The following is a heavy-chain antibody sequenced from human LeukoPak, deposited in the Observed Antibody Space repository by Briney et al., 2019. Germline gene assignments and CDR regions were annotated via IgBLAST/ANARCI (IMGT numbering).Heavy chain of an antibody. V-gene: IGHV4-61*02. D-gene: IGHD3-16*01. CDR2: IYTSGST. J-gene: IGHJ6*03. CDR1: GGSISSGSYY. Sequence: PSETLSLTCTVSGGSISSGSYYWGWIRPPAGKGLEWIGRIYTSGSTNYNPSLKSRVTISVDTSKNLFSLKLSSVTAADTAVYYCARDSPDAFYYYYMDVWGKGTTVTISS. CDR3: ARDSPDAFYYYYMDV.